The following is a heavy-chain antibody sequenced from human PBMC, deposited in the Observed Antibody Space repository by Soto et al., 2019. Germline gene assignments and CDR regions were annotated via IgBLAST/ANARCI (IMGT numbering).Heavy chain of an antibody. CDR1: GYTFTSYA. CDR2: INAGNGNT. V-gene: IGHV1-3*01. J-gene: IGHJ6*02. CDR3: ARDLLWFGESHYYYGMDV. D-gene: IGHD3-10*01. Sequence: ASVKVSCKASGYTFTSYAMHWVRQAPGQRLEWMGWINAGNGNTKYSQKFQGRVTITRDTSASTAYMELSSLRPEDTAVYYCARDLLWFGESHYYYGMDVWGQGTTVTVSS.